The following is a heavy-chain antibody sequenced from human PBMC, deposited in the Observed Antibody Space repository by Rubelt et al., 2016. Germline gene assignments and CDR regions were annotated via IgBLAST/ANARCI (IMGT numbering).Heavy chain of an antibody. V-gene: IGHV7-4-1*02. D-gene: IGHD1-14*01. CDR2: IHTDTGKP. J-gene: IGHJ4*02. CDR1: GYRFSTYA. Sequence: QVQLVQSGSELKKPGASVKVSCKTSGYRFSTYAMNWVRQVPGKGLEWLGWIHTDTGKPTYVQGFTGRFVFSLDTSVSTAYLQISSLKAEDTAVYYCARGGVLGIFWGQGTLVTVSS. CDR3: ARGGVLGIF.